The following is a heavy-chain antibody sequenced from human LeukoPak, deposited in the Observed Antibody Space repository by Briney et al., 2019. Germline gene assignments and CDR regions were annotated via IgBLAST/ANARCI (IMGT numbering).Heavy chain of an antibody. Sequence: GGSLRLSCAASGFTFSNAWMSWVRQAPGKGLEWVSAISGSGGSTYYADSVKGRFTISRDNSKNTLYLQMNSLRAEDTAVYYCAKDGALLRWPVYYFDYWGQGTLVTVSS. CDR1: GFTFSNAW. V-gene: IGHV3-23*01. J-gene: IGHJ4*02. CDR3: AKDGALLRWPVYYFDY. D-gene: IGHD4-23*01. CDR2: ISGSGGST.